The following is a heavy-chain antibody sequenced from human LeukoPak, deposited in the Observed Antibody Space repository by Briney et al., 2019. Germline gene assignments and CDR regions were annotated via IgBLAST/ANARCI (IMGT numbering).Heavy chain of an antibody. CDR3: ARAHLWFGTDAFDI. D-gene: IGHD3-10*01. CDR1: GGSISTYY. V-gene: IGHV4-59*01. Sequence: SETLSLTCTVSGGSISTYYWNWIRQPPGKGLEWIGYMYYSGTNYNPSLKSRVTISVDTSKNQFSLKLSSVTAADTAVYYCARAHLWFGTDAFDIWGQGTMVTVSS. CDR2: MYYSGT. J-gene: IGHJ3*02.